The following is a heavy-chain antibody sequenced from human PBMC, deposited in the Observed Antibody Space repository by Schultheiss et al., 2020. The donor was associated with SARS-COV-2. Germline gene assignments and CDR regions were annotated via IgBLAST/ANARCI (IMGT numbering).Heavy chain of an antibody. Sequence: SQTLSLTCTVSGGSISSGGYYWSWIRQPPGKGLEWIGYIYYSGSTYYNPSLKSRVTMSVDTSKNQFSLKLSSVTAPDTAVYYCARQYDILTGTRRDWYFDLWGRGTLVTVSS. CDR1: GGSISSGGYY. V-gene: IGHV4-30-4*01. J-gene: IGHJ2*01. D-gene: IGHD3-9*01. CDR2: IYYSGST. CDR3: ARQYDILTGTRRDWYFDL.